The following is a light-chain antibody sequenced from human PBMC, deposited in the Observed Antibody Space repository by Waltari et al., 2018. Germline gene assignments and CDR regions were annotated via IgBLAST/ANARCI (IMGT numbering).Light chain of an antibody. CDR1: QSGNSNY. J-gene: IGKJ3*01. CDR3: QYYGSSPLFT. Sequence: EIVLTQSPGTLSLSPGERAPLSCRASQSGNSNYLAWYHQKAGQAPRLVVYGASLRAAGIPDRFSGSGSGTDFTLTISRLEPEDFAVYYCQYYGSSPLFTFGPGTKVDVK. CDR2: GAS. V-gene: IGKV3-20*01.